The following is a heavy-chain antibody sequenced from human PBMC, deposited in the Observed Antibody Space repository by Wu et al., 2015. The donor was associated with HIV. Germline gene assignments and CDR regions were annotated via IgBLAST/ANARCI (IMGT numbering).Heavy chain of an antibody. CDR3: ATRIGNMEAFNI. J-gene: IGHJ3*02. D-gene: IGHD3-3*02. Sequence: QVQLVQSGAEVKKPGASVKVSCKASGYIFTTYYMHWVRQAPGQGLEWMGIINPSGGSTTYTQKFQDRVTMTRDTSTSTVHMALSSLRSEDTAMYYCATRIGNMEAFNIWGQGTMVIVSS. V-gene: IGHV1-46*03. CDR2: INPSGGST. CDR1: GYIFTTYY.